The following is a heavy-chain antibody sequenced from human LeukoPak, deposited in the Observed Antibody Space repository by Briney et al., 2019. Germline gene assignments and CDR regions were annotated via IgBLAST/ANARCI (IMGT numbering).Heavy chain of an antibody. CDR2: ISYDGSNK. CDR3: ARPLLTDYYDSSGYGY. Sequence: PGRSLRLSCAASGFTFSSYAMHWVRQAPGKGLEWVAVISYDGSNKYYADSVKGRFTISGDNSKNTLYLQMNSLRAEDTAVYYCARPLLTDYYDSSGYGYWGQGTLVTVSS. CDR1: GFTFSSYA. J-gene: IGHJ4*02. D-gene: IGHD3-22*01. V-gene: IGHV3-30-3*01.